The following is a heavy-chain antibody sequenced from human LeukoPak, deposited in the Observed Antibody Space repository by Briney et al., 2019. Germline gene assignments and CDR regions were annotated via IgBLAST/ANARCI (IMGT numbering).Heavy chain of an antibody. V-gene: IGHV3-23*01. J-gene: IGHJ4*02. Sequence: PGGSLGLSCEASGYTFSGHAMSWVRQAPGKGLEWVSTISGTTGTIYYADSVKGRFTISRDNSKNTLYLQMKSLRAEDTAEYHCARVKGYFDSGNYFGFFDFWGQGTLVTVSS. CDR3: ARVKGYFDSGNYFGFFDF. CDR1: GYTFSGHA. D-gene: IGHD3-10*01. CDR2: ISGTTGTI.